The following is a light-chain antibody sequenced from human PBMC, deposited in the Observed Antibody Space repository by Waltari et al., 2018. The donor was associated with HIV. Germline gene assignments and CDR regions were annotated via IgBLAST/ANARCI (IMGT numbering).Light chain of an antibody. CDR2: AAS. CDR3: LQHNDYPRT. Sequence: DIQMTQSPSSLSASVGDRVTITCRATQGIRNALGWYQQKPGEAPKRLIYAASTLQNGVSSRFSGSGSGTEFTLTITSLQPEDVATYYCLQHNDYPRTFGQWTKLEIK. J-gene: IGKJ2*01. V-gene: IGKV1-17*01. CDR1: QGIRNA.